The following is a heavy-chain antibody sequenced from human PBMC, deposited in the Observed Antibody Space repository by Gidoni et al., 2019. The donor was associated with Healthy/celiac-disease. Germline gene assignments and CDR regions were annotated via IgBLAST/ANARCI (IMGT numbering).Heavy chain of an antibody. CDR3: ARVDEDGGGYAFDI. CDR1: GGSLSSYY. Sequence: QVQLQESGPGLVKPSETLSLTCTVSGGSLSSYYWRWIRQPPGKGLEWIGYIYYSGSTNYNPSLKSRVTISVETSKNQFSLKLGSVTAADTAVYYGARVDEDGGGYAFDIWGQGTMVTVSS. J-gene: IGHJ3*02. D-gene: IGHD3-10*01. CDR2: IYYSGST. V-gene: IGHV4-59*01.